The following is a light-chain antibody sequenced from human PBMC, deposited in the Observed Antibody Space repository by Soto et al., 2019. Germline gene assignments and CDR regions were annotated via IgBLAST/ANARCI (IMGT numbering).Light chain of an antibody. CDR3: QKYGTSPQT. Sequence: EIVLTQSPGTLYLSPGERATLSCRASQSVSSSFLAWYQQKPAQAPRLLIYGASSKATGIPDRFSGSGSGTDFTLNISRLDPADYAWYYCQKYGTSPQTFGQGKLLDI. J-gene: IGKJ5*01. CDR2: GAS. V-gene: IGKV3-20*01. CDR1: QSVSSSF.